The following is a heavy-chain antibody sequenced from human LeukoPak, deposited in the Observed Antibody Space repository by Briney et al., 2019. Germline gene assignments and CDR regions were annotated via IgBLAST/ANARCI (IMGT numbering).Heavy chain of an antibody. CDR2: VYHTGTT. CDR1: GGSFSGYY. D-gene: IGHD6-13*01. V-gene: IGHV4-34*01. Sequence: SDTLSLTCAVYGGSFSGYYWSWIRQPPGKGLEWIGEVYHTGTTNYNPSLKSRVTISLGTSKNQFSLKLSSVNAADTAMYYCAGGVAAAGRGGFQHWGQGTLVTVSS. J-gene: IGHJ1*01. CDR3: AGGVAAAGRGGFQH.